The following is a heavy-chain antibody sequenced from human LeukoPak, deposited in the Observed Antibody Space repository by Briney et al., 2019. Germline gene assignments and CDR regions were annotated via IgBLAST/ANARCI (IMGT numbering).Heavy chain of an antibody. D-gene: IGHD3-10*01. V-gene: IGHV3-53*01. CDR3: ARAKPKNMVRGLIMRRESRYYFDY. CDR2: IYSGGSK. J-gene: IGHJ4*02. Sequence: GGSLTLSCAASGFTDSSNYMSWLPQAPGKGREWVSVIYSGGSKYYADSVKGRFTISRDNSKSTLYIQMNSLRAEDTAVYYCARAKPKNMVRGLIMRRESRYYFDYWGQGTLVTVSS. CDR1: GFTDSSNY.